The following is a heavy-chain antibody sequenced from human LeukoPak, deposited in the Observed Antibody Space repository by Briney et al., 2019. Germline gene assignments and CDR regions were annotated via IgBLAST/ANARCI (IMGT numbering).Heavy chain of an antibody. Sequence: SETLSLTCAVYGGSFSGYYWSWIRQPPGKGLEWIGEINHSGSTNYNPSLKSRVTISVDTSKNQFSLKLSSVTAADTAVYYCATVPAARDYYYYGMDVWGQRTMVTVSS. D-gene: IGHD6-6*01. J-gene: IGHJ6*02. CDR3: ATVPAARDYYYYGMDV. V-gene: IGHV4-34*01. CDR2: INHSGST. CDR1: GGSFSGYY.